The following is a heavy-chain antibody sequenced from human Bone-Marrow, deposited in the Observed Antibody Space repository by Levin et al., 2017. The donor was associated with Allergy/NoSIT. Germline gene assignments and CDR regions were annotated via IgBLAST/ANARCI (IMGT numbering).Heavy chain of an antibody. CDR2: ISYDGSKT. CDR3: AKDVELRWFGESLGHGMDV. J-gene: IGHJ6*02. Sequence: GSLRLSCAASGFSFSAYAMHWVRQAPGKGLEWVALISYDGSKTYYGDSVKGRFTISRDEDTLFLQMNDLREEDTSVYHCAKDVELRWFGESLGHGMDVWGQGTAVIVSS. CDR1: GFSFSAYA. D-gene: IGHD3-10*01. V-gene: IGHV3-30*18.